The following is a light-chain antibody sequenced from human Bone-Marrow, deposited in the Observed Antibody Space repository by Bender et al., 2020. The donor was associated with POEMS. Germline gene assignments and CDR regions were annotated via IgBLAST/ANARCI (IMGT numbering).Light chain of an antibody. J-gene: IGLJ3*02. V-gene: IGLV4-69*01. CDR1: SEHSSYT. CDR3: QTWGTGMV. Sequence: QPVLTQSPSASASLGASVKLTCTVNSEHSSYTFAWHQQQPQKGPRYLMKITNDGSQTKGDGIPDRFSGSGSGAERYLTISSLQSEDEADYYCQTWGTGMVFGGGTKLTVL. CDR2: ITNDGSQ.